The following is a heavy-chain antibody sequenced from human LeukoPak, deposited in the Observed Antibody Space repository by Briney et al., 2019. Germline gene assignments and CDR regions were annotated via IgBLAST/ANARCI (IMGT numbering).Heavy chain of an antibody. Sequence: GGSLRLSCAASGFTFSSYWMSWVRQAPGKGLEWVANIKQDGSEKYYVDSVKGRFTISRDNAKNSLYLQMNSLRAEDTAVYYCAREPGYDYVWGSYCSSTPNYFDYWGQGTLVTVSS. J-gene: IGHJ4*02. CDR1: GFTFSSYW. CDR2: IKQDGSEK. V-gene: IGHV3-7*03. CDR3: AREPGYDYVWGSYCSSTPNYFDY. D-gene: IGHD3-16*02.